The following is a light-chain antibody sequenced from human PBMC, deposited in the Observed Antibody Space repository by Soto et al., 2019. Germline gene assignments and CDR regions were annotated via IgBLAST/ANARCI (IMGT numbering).Light chain of an antibody. V-gene: IGKV1-39*01. J-gene: IGKJ1*01. CDR2: EST. CDR1: QNVRSY. Sequence: DIHMTQSPSSLSASVGDTIIITCRAIQNVRSYLNWYQQKSGRAPNLLIYESTNLESGVPSRFSGDGFGTDFTLTSSSLHPEDFATYYFQQSFFAPPTFGRGTKVEI. CDR3: QQSFFAPPT.